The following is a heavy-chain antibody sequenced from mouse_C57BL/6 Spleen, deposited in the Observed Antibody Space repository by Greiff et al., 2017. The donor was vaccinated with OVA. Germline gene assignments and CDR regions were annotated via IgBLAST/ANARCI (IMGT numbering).Heavy chain of an antibody. V-gene: IGHV1-55*01. CDR2: IYPGSGST. Sequence: VQLQQPGAELVKPGASVKMSCKASGYTFTSYWITWVKPRPGQGLEWIGDIYPGSGSTNYNEQFKSKATLTVDTSSSTSYMQLSSLTSEDSAVYFCARGSIQGLDYWGQGTTLTVSS. CDR3: ARGSIQGLDY. J-gene: IGHJ2*01. CDR1: GYTFTSYW. D-gene: IGHD2-10*02.